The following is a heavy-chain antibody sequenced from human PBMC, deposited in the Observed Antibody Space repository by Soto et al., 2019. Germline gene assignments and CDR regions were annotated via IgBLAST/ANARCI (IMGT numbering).Heavy chain of an antibody. D-gene: IGHD6-19*01. V-gene: IGHV4-59*11. J-gene: IGHJ4*02. CDR3: ARDRYSNGWLEY. Sequence: SETLSLTCTVSGGSISSHYCSWIRQFPGKGLEWIGYIYYSGSTKYNPYLKSRVTISVDTSNDQFSMKLSSVTAADTAVYYCARDRYSNGWLEYCGRVTLVTVCS. CDR2: IYYSGST. CDR1: GGSISSHY.